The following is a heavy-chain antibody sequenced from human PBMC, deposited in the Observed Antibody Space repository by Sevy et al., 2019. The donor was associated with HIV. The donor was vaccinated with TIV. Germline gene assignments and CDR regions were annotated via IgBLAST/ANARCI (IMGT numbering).Heavy chain of an antibody. J-gene: IGHJ4*02. CDR2: IKQDGSEK. V-gene: IGHV3-7*03. CDR3: TRSPSYYGANPDY. CDR1: GFTFSSYW. Sequence: GGSLRLSCAASGFTFSSYWMSWVRQAPGKGLEWVANIKQDGSEKYYVDSVKGRFTISRDDSKNSLYLQMNSLKTEDTAVYFCTRSPSYYGANPDYWGQGALVTVSS. D-gene: IGHD4-17*01.